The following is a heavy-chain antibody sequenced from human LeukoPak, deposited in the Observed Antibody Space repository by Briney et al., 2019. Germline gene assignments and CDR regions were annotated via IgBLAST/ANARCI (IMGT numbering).Heavy chain of an antibody. CDR3: AKGLPGFGDLLDVWNY. J-gene: IGHJ4*02. V-gene: IGHV3-11*01. Sequence: GGSLRLSCAASGFTFSDYFMSWIRQGPGKGLEWVSHIDSSGTIYYADSVKGRATISRDNAKNSLYLQMNSLRAEDTALYYCAKGLPGFGDLLDVWNYWGQGILVTVSS. D-gene: IGHD3-10*01. CDR2: IDSSGTI. CDR1: GFTFSDYF.